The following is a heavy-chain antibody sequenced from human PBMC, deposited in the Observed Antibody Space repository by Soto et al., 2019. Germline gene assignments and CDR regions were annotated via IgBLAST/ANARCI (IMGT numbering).Heavy chain of an antibody. CDR2: IWYDGSNK. D-gene: IGHD2-21*02. V-gene: IGHV3-33*01. J-gene: IGHJ6*02. Sequence: QVQLVESGGGVVQPGRSLRLSCAASGFAFSNYGMHWVRQAPGKGLERVAVIWYDGSNKYYADSVKGRFTISRDNSKNTLYVQMNSLRAEDTAVYYCARSGDHDYYYAMDVWGQGTTVTVSS. CDR3: ARSGDHDYYYAMDV. CDR1: GFAFSNYG.